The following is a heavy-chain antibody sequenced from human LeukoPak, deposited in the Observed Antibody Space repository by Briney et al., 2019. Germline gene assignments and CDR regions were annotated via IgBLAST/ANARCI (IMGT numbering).Heavy chain of an antibody. CDR3: ARVTGYIVEDYFDY. D-gene: IGHD3-22*01. CDR2: IIYSGST. Sequence: SETLSLTCTVSGGSINNYYWSWIRQPPGKGLEWIGYIIYSGSTNYNPSLKSRVTISVDTSKNHFSLKLSSVTAADTAVYYCARVTGYIVEDYFDYWGQGTLVTVSS. CDR1: GGSINNYY. J-gene: IGHJ4*02. V-gene: IGHV4-59*01.